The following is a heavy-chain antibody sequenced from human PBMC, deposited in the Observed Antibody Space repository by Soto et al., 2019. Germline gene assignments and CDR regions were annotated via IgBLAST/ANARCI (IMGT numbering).Heavy chain of an antibody. D-gene: IGHD6-25*01. CDR2: ISGSGGST. V-gene: IGHV3-23*01. J-gene: IGHJ4*02. Sequence: GGSLRLSCAASEFTFSNYAMSWVRQAPGKGLEWVSAISGSGGSTYYADSVKGRFTISRDNSKNTLYLQINSLRAEDTAVYYCAKERSDHRIAAAAIDYWGQGAQVTVSS. CDR3: AKERSDHRIAAAAIDY. CDR1: EFTFSNYA.